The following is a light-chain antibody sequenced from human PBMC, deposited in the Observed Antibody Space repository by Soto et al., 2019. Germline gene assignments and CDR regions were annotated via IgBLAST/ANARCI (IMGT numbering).Light chain of an antibody. Sequence: DIQLTQKKYFLSASVGDRVTITCRASQGIGSYLAWYQQKPGKAPKLLISGASTLQSGVPSRFSGSGSGTEFTLTISSLQPEDFATYSCQQLHGWVVTFCGVTIVDIK. CDR3: QQLHGWVVT. CDR2: GAS. CDR1: QGIGSY. V-gene: IGKV1-9*01. J-gene: IGKJ4*01.